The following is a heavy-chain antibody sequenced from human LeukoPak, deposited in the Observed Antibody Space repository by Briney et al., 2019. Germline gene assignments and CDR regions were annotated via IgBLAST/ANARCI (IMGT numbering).Heavy chain of an antibody. CDR2: IYTSGST. J-gene: IGHJ4*02. Sequence: PSETLSLTCTVSGGSISSGSYYWSWIRQPAGKGLEWIGRIYTSGSTNYNPSLKSRVTISVDTSKNQFSLKLSSVTAADTAVYYCARGPPYDFWSGYLFDYWGQGTLVTVSS. CDR1: GGSISSGSYY. D-gene: IGHD3-3*01. V-gene: IGHV4-61*02. CDR3: ARGPPYDFWSGYLFDY.